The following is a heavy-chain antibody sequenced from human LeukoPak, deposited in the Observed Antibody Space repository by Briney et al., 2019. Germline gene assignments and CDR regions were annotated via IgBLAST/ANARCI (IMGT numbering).Heavy chain of an antibody. J-gene: IGHJ4*02. CDR2: IYSSVNS. Sequence: GGSLRLSCAASEFSVSNYYMRGVRQSRGRGREWVSVIYSSVNSYYADSVKSRCTISKDNSKNTLYLEMNSLRAEDTAVYYCAKMVLNTGSDYFDYWGQGTLVTVSS. CDR3: AKMVLNTGSDYFDY. V-gene: IGHV3-53*01. D-gene: IGHD3-22*01. CDR1: EFSVSNYY.